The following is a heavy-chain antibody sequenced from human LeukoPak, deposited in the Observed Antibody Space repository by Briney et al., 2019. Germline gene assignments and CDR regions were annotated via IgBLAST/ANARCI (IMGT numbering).Heavy chain of an antibody. Sequence: ASVKVSCKASGYTFTGYYMHWVRQAPGQGLEWMGWINPNSGGTNYAQKFQGRVTMTRDTSISTAYMEPSRLRSDDTAVYYCAIGSSSWSKSFDYWGQGTLVTVSS. CDR3: AIGSSSWSKSFDY. V-gene: IGHV1-2*02. D-gene: IGHD6-13*01. J-gene: IGHJ4*02. CDR1: GYTFTGYY. CDR2: INPNSGGT.